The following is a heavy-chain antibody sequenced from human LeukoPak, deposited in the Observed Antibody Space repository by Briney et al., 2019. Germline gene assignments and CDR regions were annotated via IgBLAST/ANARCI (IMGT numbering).Heavy chain of an antibody. CDR2: ISWNSGSI. J-gene: IGHJ5*02. CDR1: GFTFDDYA. Sequence: GGSLRLSCAASGFTFDDYAMHWVRQAPGKGLEWVSGISWNSGSIGYADSVKGRFTISRDNAKNSLYLQMNSLRAEDTALYYCAKDTGFLWFGELYFDPWGQGTLVTVSS. V-gene: IGHV3-9*01. CDR3: AKDTGFLWFGELYFDP. D-gene: IGHD3-10*01.